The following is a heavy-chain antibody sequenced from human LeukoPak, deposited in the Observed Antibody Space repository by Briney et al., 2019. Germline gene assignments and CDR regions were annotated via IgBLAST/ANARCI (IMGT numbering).Heavy chain of an antibody. Sequence: PGGSLRLSCAXSGFTFSNYXXXXXXXXPXXXXXXVSXVXXDGXXTTXXXXXXXXFXIXXXXXKXTVYLQMNSLRAEDTAVYYCARDRGHAYFFDYWGQGALVTVSS. CDR3: ARDRGHAYFFDY. J-gene: IGHJ4*02. D-gene: IGHD2-2*01. CDR2: VXXDGXXT. V-gene: IGHV3-74*03. CDR1: GFTFSNYX.